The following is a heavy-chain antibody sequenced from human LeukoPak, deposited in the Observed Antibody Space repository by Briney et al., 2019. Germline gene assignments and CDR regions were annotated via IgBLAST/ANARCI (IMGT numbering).Heavy chain of an antibody. D-gene: IGHD4-17*01. Sequence: PGGSLSLSCAASRFTFSTYAMSWVRQAPGKGLEWVSAISDSGGSTYYADSVRGRFTVSRDNSKNTLYLQMNSLRAEDTAVYYCAKVRYNDYAGGWSDPWGQGTLVTVSS. CDR2: ISDSGGST. CDR1: RFTFSTYA. J-gene: IGHJ5*02. CDR3: AKVRYNDYAGGWSDP. V-gene: IGHV3-23*01.